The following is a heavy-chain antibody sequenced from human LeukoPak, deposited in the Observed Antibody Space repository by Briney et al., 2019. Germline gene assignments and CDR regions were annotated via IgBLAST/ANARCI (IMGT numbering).Heavy chain of an antibody. J-gene: IGHJ3*02. D-gene: IGHD2-2*01. CDR3: ARLGSTFDI. Sequence: SETLSLTCTVSGGSISSYYWIWIRQPPGKGLEWIGYILYCGGSNYNPSLKSRVTISVDTSKNHFSLKLSSVTAADTAVYYCARLGSTFDIWGQGTMVTVSS. CDR2: ILYCGGS. CDR1: GGSISSYY. V-gene: IGHV4-59*08.